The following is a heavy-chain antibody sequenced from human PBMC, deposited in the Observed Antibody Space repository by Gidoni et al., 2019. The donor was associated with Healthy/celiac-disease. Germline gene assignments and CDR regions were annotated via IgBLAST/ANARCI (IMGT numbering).Heavy chain of an antibody. Sequence: QVQLVESGGSLVKPGGSLRLSCAASGFTFRSYYMSWIRQAPGKGLEWVSYISSSSSYTNYADSVKGRFTISRDNAKNSLYLQMNSLRAEDTAVYYCARVSVGATTFDYWGQGTLVTVSS. D-gene: IGHD1-26*01. CDR3: ARVSVGATTFDY. J-gene: IGHJ4*02. CDR1: GFTFRSYY. CDR2: ISSSSSYT. V-gene: IGHV3-11*05.